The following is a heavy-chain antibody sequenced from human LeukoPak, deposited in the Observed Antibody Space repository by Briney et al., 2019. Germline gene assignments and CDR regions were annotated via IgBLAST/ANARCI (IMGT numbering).Heavy chain of an antibody. CDR1: GFTFSDYY. CDR2: ISSSGSTI. CDR3: ARDPVEHYWVYYGMDV. V-gene: IGHV3-11*01. J-gene: IGHJ6*02. D-gene: IGHD2-8*02. Sequence: GGSLRLSCAASGFTFSDYYMSWIRQAPGKGLEWVSYISSSGSTIYYADSVKGRFTISRDNAKNSLYLQMNSLRAEDTAVYYCARDPVEHYWVYYGMDVWGQGTTVTVSS.